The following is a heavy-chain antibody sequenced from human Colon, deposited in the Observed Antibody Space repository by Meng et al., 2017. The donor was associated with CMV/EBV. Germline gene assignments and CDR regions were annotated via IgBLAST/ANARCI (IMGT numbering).Heavy chain of an antibody. J-gene: IGHJ4*02. D-gene: IGHD1-14*01. Sequence: SGPTLVKPTQTLTLTCTFSGFSLNSGSEAVGWIRQPPGKALEWLALIHGNEDKRYSTSLRSRLTITKDTSNNQVFLTMTNMDPVDTATYYCAHRRARYTRDLGGGFDSWGQGTLVTVSS. V-gene: IGHV2-5*01. CDR1: GFSLNSGSEA. CDR2: IHGNEDK. CDR3: AHRRARYTRDLGGGFDS.